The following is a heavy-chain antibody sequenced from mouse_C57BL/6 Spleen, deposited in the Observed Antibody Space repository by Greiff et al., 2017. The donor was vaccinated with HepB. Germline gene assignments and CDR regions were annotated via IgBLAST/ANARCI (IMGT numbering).Heavy chain of an antibody. J-gene: IGHJ3*01. CDR3: ARKTTVVEEFAY. CDR1: GYSITSGYY. Sequence: EVQLQESGPGLVKPSQSLSLTCSVTGYSITSGYYWNWIRQFPGNKLEWMGYISYDGSNNYNPSLKNRISITRDTSKNQFFLKLNSVTTEDTATYYCARKTTVVEEFAYWGQGTLVTVSA. V-gene: IGHV3-6*01. D-gene: IGHD1-1*01. CDR2: ISYDGSN.